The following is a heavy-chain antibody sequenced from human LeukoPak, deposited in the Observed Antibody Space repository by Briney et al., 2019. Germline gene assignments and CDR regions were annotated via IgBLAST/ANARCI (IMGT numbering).Heavy chain of an antibody. Sequence: ASVKDSCKASGHTFTGYYMHWVRQAPGQGLEWMGWINPNSGGTNYAQKFQGRVTMTRDTSISTAYMELSRLRSDDTAVYYCARDLDCSGGSCYLSHFDYWGQGTLVTVSS. CDR1: GHTFTGYY. CDR2: INPNSGGT. V-gene: IGHV1-2*02. J-gene: IGHJ4*02. CDR3: ARDLDCSGGSCYLSHFDY. D-gene: IGHD2-15*01.